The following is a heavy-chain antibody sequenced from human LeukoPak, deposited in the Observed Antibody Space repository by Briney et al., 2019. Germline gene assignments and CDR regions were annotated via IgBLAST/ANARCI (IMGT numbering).Heavy chain of an antibody. CDR3: AGGNILTGDTYYYGMDV. CDR1: GGSFSGHY. Sequence: SETLSLTCAVYGGSFSGHYWSWIRQPPGKGLEWIGEINHSGSTNYNPSLKSRVTISVDTSKNQFSLKLSSVTAADTAVYYCAGGNILTGDTYYYGMDVWGQGTTVTVSS. CDR2: INHSGST. J-gene: IGHJ6*02. D-gene: IGHD7-27*01. V-gene: IGHV4-34*01.